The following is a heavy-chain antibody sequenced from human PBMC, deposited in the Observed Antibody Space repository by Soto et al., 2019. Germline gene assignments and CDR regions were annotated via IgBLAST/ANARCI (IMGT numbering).Heavy chain of an antibody. J-gene: IGHJ4*02. V-gene: IGHV1-2*04. CDR1: GYTFTGYY. CDR3: AREGYDWRGLDY. Sequence: ASVKVSCKASGYTFTGYYMHWVRQAPGQGLEWMGWINPNSGGTNYAQKFQGWVTMTRDTSISTAYMELSRLRSDDTAVYYCAREGYDWRGLDYWGQGTLVTVSS. D-gene: IGHD5-12*01. CDR2: INPNSGGT.